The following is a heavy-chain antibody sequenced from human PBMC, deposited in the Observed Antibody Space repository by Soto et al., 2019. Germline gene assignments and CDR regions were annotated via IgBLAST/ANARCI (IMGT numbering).Heavy chain of an antibody. D-gene: IGHD5-18*01. J-gene: IGHJ4*02. CDR1: GGTFSSYA. CDR2: IIPIFGTA. Sequence: SVKVSCKASGGTFSSYAISWVRQAPGQGLEWMGGIIPIFGTANYAQKFQGRVTITADESTSTAYMELSSLRSEDTAVYYCARGPVDTAMVGDYWGQGTLVTVSS. CDR3: ARGPVDTAMVGDY. V-gene: IGHV1-69*13.